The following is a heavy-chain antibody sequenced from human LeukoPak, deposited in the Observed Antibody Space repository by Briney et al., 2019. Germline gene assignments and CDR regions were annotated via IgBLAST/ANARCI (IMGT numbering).Heavy chain of an antibody. CDR2: ISWNSGSI. CDR3: ARDTVVAGTQD. CDR1: GFTFDDYA. V-gene: IGHV3-9*01. J-gene: IGHJ1*01. D-gene: IGHD2-15*01. Sequence: PGGSLRLSCAASGFTFDDYAMHWVRQAPGKGLEWVSGISWNSGSIGYADSVKGRFTISRDNSKNTLYLQMNSLRADDTAVYYCARDTVVAGTQDWGQGTLVTVSS.